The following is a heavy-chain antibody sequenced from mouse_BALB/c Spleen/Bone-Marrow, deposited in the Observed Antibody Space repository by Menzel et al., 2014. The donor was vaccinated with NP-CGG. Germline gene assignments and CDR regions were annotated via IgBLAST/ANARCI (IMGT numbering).Heavy chain of an antibody. Sequence: VQLQQSGTVLARPGAAVKMSCKASGYTFSNYWMHWIKQRPGQGLEWIGTIHPGNSDTTYNQKFKGKAKLTAVTSTSTAYVELSSLTNEDSAVYYCTTLARNNFDYGGQGTTLTVSS. D-gene: IGHD3-1*01. CDR3: TTLARNNFDY. CDR1: GYTFSNYW. V-gene: IGHV1-5*01. CDR2: IHPGNSDT. J-gene: IGHJ2*01.